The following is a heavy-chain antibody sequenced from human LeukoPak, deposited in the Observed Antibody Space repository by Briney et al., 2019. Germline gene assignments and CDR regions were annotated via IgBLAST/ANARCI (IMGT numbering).Heavy chain of an antibody. J-gene: IGHJ5*02. V-gene: IGHV4-59*01. CDR1: GGSISSYY. CDR3: ARGRQSFYGSGSYRGNWFDP. D-gene: IGHD3-10*01. CDR2: IYYSGST. Sequence: PSETLSLTCTVSGGSISSYYWSWIRQPPGKGLEWIGYIYYSGSTNYNPSLKSRVTISVDTSKNQFSLKLSSVTAADTAVYYCARGRQSFYGSGSYRGNWFDPWGQGTLVTVSS.